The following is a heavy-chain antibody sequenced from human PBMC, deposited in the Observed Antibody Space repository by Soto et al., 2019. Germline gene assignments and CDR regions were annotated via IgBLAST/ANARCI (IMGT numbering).Heavy chain of an antibody. V-gene: IGHV4-59*01. CDR3: ARDGGVVGAEGAFEI. CDR1: GGPISTYY. J-gene: IGHJ3*02. CDR2: IQNSGSS. D-gene: IGHD2-15*01. Sequence: PLETLSLTCTVSGGPISTYYWSWIRRPPGKELEWIGYIQNSGSSNSNPSLKSRVTISVDTSTNQFSLKLRNVTGADTAVYYCARDGGVVGAEGAFEIWGPGTMVTVSS.